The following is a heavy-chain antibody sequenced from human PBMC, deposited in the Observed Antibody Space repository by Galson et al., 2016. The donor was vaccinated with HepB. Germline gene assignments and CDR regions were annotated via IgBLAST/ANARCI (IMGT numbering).Heavy chain of an antibody. J-gene: IGHJ4*02. CDR2: TYYVGSP. CDR3: ARDAGYSFGLGFFDS. Sequence: TLSLTCTVSGASVSSAGHYWHWIRQRPGKGLEWIGYTYYVGSPYYSPSLKSRISMSLDMSKNQFSLSLRSVTAADTALYYCARDAGYSFGLGFFDSWGQGPLVTVSS. CDR1: GASVSSAGHY. V-gene: IGHV4-31*03. D-gene: IGHD5-18*01.